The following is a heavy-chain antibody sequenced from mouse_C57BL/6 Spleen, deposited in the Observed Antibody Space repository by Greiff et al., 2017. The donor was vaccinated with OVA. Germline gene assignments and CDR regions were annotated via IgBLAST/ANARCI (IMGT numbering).Heavy chain of an antibody. Sequence: VQLQQPGTELVKPGASVKLSCKASGYTFTSYWMHWVKQRPGQGLEWIGNINPSNGGTNYNEKFKSKATLTVDKSSSTAYMQLSSLTSEDSAVYYCAREGVITPYYFDYWGQGTTLTVSS. CDR1: GYTFTSYW. J-gene: IGHJ2*01. CDR2: INPSNGGT. D-gene: IGHD1-1*01. CDR3: AREGVITPYYFDY. V-gene: IGHV1-53*01.